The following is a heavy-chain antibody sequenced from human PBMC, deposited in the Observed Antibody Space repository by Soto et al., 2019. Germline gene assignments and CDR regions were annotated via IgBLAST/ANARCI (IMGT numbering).Heavy chain of an antibody. CDR2: IYYSVST. V-gene: IGHV4-59*12. J-gene: IGHJ5*02. CDR3: ARERPDGARLEP. CDR1: YGSISSYY. Sequence: SKTLSVTWPVSYGSISSYYLSWILQPPCKGLEWIGYIYYSVSTYYSPSLKSRVTISVDTSKNQFSLKLSSVTAADTAAYYCARERPDGARLEPWGQGTLVTVSS. D-gene: IGHD6-6*01.